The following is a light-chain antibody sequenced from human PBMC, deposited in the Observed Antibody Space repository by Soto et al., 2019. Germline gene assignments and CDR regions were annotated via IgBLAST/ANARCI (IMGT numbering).Light chain of an antibody. CDR2: GAS. CDR3: QQYGGSPGT. V-gene: IGKV3-20*01. J-gene: IGKJ4*01. CDR1: QSVSSY. Sequence: EIVLTQSPGTLSLSPGERATLSCRASQSVSSYLAWYQQKPGQAPRLLISGASSRATGIPDRFSGSGSGTVFTLTISTLEPEDFAVYYCQQYGGSPGTFGGGTKVEIK.